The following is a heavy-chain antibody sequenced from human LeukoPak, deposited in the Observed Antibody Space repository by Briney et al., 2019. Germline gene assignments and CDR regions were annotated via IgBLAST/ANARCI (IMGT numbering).Heavy chain of an antibody. D-gene: IGHD1-1*01. CDR2: MNPNSGNT. CDR3: ARGLKLERRAWTDY. CDR1: GYTFMSYG. J-gene: IGHJ4*02. Sequence: GASVKVSCKASGYTFMSYGISWVRQAPGQGLEWMGWMNPNSGNTGYAQKFQGRVTMTRNTSISTAYMELSSLRSEDTAVYYCARGLKLERRAWTDYWGQGTLVTVSS. V-gene: IGHV1-8*01.